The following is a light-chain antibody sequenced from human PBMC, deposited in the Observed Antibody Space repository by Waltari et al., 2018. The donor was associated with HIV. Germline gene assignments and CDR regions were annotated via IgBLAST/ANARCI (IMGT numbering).Light chain of an antibody. V-gene: IGLV1-47*01. Sequence: QSVLTQPPSASGTPGQRDTIYCSGSNSNIGSNPGYWYQQFPGTAPKLLIYRDNQRPSGVPDRFSGSKSGTSASLAISGLRSEDEADYYCAAWDHSLSARVFGGGTKMTVL. CDR3: AAWDHSLSARV. J-gene: IGLJ3*02. CDR1: NSNIGSNP. CDR2: RDN.